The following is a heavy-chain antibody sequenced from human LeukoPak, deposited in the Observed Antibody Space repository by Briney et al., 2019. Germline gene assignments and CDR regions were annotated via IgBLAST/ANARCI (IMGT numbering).Heavy chain of an antibody. CDR3: AKSGYYGSGSYIPDYYYYYMDV. V-gene: IGHV3-23*01. J-gene: IGHJ6*03. D-gene: IGHD3-10*01. Sequence: AGGSLRLSCAASGFTFSSYAMSWVRQAPGKGLEWVSAISGSGGSTHYADSVKGRFTISRDNSKNTLYLQMNSLRAEDTAVYYCAKSGYYGSGSYIPDYYYYYMDVWGKGTTVTVSS. CDR2: ISGSGGST. CDR1: GFTFSSYA.